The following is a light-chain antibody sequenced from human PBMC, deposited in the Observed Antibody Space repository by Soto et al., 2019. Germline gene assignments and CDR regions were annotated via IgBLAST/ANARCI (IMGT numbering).Light chain of an antibody. CDR2: GAS. V-gene: IGKV3-15*01. CDR3: QQYNNWWT. CDR1: QSVSSN. J-gene: IGKJ1*01. Sequence: EIVMTQSPATLSVSPGERATLSCRASQSVSSNLAWYQQKPGQAPRLLIYGASTRATGIPARFSGSGSGTEFTLTISSLQSEDFAVYHCQQYNNWWTFGQGTNVDIK.